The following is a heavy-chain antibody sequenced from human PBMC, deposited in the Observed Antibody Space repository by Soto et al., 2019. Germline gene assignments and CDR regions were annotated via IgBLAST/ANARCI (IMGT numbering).Heavy chain of an antibody. D-gene: IGHD6-19*01. V-gene: IGHV4-59*08. Sequence: QVQLQESGPGLVKPSETLSLTCSVSGGSISSYYWSWIRQPPGKGLEWIGYIYDSGSTNYNPSLKRRVTISVDTSKNQFSLKLSSVTAADTAVYYCARLFAVAGTLRRDYWGQGSLVTVSS. CDR3: ARLFAVAGTLRRDY. CDR2: IYDSGST. CDR1: GGSISSYY. J-gene: IGHJ4*02.